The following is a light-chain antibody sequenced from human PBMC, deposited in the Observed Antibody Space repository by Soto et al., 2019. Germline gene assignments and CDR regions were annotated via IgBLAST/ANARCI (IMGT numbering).Light chain of an antibody. Sequence: EIVLTQSPATLSLSPGERATLSCRASQSISIYLAWYQQKPGQAPRLLFYDASNRATGIPARFSGSGSGTDFTLTISSLEPEDFAVYYCQHRSNWPLTCGGGTKVEIK. CDR2: DAS. J-gene: IGKJ4*01. V-gene: IGKV3-11*01. CDR3: QHRSNWPLT. CDR1: QSISIY.